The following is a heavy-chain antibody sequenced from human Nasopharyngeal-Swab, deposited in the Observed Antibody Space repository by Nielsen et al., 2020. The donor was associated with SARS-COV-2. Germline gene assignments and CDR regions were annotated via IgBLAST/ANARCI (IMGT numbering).Heavy chain of an antibody. CDR2: ITDSSSYT. D-gene: IGHD2-15*01. CDR3: ARRDMWDAFDI. CDR1: GFTFSDYY. V-gene: IGHV3-11*06. Sequence: GESLKISCAASGFTFSDYYMSWIRQAPGKGLEWVSYITDSSSYTKYAESVKGRFSISRDNAKNSLYLQMNSLRAEDAAVYYCARRDMWDAFDIWGQGILVTVSS. J-gene: IGHJ3*02.